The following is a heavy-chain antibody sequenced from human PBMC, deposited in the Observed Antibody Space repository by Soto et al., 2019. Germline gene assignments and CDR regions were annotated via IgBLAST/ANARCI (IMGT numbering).Heavy chain of an antibody. CDR2: IIPIFGTA. D-gene: IGHD3-22*01. CDR3: ARQPNYDSSGSNDY. J-gene: IGHJ4*02. Sequence: GASVKVSCKASGGAFSSYAISWVRQAPGQGLEWMGGIIPIFGTANYAQKFQGRVTITADESTSTAYMELSSLRSEDKAVYYCARQPNYDSSGSNDYWGQGTLVTVSS. V-gene: IGHV1-69*13. CDR1: GGAFSSYA.